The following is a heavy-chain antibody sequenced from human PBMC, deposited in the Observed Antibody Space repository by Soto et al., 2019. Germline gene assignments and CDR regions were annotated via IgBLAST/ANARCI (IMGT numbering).Heavy chain of an antibody. V-gene: IGHV4-4*02. J-gene: IGHJ4*02. CDR3: ARGRSLYYDFWSGYGFSYYFDY. D-gene: IGHD3-3*01. Sequence: PSETLSLTCAVSGASIGSGGWWSWVRQPPGKGLEWIAEIFHDGNTNYSPSLKSRVTISVDKSQNQFSLKLSSVTAADTAVYYCARGRSLYYDFWSGYGFSYYFDYWGQGTLVTVSS. CDR1: GASIGSGGW. CDR2: IFHDGNT.